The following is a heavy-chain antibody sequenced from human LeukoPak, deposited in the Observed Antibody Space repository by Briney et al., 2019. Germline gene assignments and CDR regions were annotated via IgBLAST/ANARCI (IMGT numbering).Heavy chain of an antibody. CDR2: INPNSGGT. D-gene: IGHD6-19*01. CDR1: GYTFTGYY. CDR3: ARDPGYSSGWYAGVESPADY. V-gene: IGHV1-2*02. J-gene: IGHJ4*02. Sequence: ASVKVSCKASGYTFTGYYMHWVRQAPGQGLEWMGWINPNSGGTNYAQKFQGRVTMTRDTSISTAYMELSRLRSDDTAVYYCARDPGYSSGWYAGVESPADYWGQGTLVTVSS.